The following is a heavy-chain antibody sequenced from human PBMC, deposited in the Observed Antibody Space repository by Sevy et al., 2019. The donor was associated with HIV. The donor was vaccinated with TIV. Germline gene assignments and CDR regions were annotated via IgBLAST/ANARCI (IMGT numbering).Heavy chain of an antibody. D-gene: IGHD6-19*01. J-gene: IGHJ4*02. Sequence: GGSLRLSCTASGFTFGDYAMSWFRQAPGKGLEWVGFIRSKAYVGTTEYAASVKGRLTISRDDSKSIAYLQMNSLKTEDTAVYYCTVGAVAGYYFDYWGQGTLVTVSS. CDR3: TVGAVAGYYFDY. CDR1: GFTFGDYA. CDR2: IRSKAYVGTT. V-gene: IGHV3-49*03.